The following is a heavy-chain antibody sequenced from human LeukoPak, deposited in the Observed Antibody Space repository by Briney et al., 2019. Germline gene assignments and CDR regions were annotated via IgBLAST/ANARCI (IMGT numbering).Heavy chain of an antibody. D-gene: IGHD2-2*01. V-gene: IGHV3-23*01. CDR3: AKDPGYCSSTSCYNWFDP. CDR2: MSGSGSST. Sequence: PGGSLRLSCAASGFTFKTYAMNWVRQVPGKGPEWVSSMSGSGSSTDYADSVKGRFTISRDNSKNTLYLQMNSLRAEDTAVYYCAKDPGYCSSTSCYNWFDPWGQGTLVTVSS. J-gene: IGHJ5*02. CDR1: GFTFKTYA.